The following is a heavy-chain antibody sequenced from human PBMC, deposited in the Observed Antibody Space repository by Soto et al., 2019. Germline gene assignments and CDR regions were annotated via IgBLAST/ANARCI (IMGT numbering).Heavy chain of an antibody. J-gene: IGHJ4*02. CDR3: VRAQLGDRWSGGHFDS. CDR1: GFSCDDHA. Sequence: DVQLVESGGTLVQPGRSLRLSCAASGFSCDDHAMHWARQTPEKGLEWVAGISWNSGNADYADSVKGRFTISRDNGKNSLFLDMNGLRAEDTALYYCVRAQLGDRWSGGHFDSWGQGTLVAVSS. CDR2: ISWNSGNA. D-gene: IGHD3-3*01. V-gene: IGHV3-9*01.